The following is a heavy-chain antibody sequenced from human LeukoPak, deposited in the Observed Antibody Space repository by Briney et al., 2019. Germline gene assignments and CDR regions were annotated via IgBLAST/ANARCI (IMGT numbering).Heavy chain of an antibody. D-gene: IGHD5-18*01. CDR2: IIPIFGTA. CDR1: GYTFTSYA. Sequence: SVKVSRKASGYTFTSYAMHWVRQAPGQRLEWMGGIIPIFGTASYAQKFQGRVTITADESTSTAYMELSSLRSEDTAVYYCARAPRGYSYGLDAFDIWGQGTMVTVSS. J-gene: IGHJ3*02. V-gene: IGHV1-69*13. CDR3: ARAPRGYSYGLDAFDI.